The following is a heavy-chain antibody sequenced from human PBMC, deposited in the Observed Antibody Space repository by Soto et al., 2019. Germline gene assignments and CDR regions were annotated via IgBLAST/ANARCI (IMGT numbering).Heavy chain of an antibody. D-gene: IGHD3-10*01. CDR2: ISHTGST. CDR3: ARAVAPSFGTWFDP. J-gene: IGHJ5*02. V-gene: IGHV4-30-2*01. CDR1: GGSITSGNSYS. Sequence: SETLSLTCAVSGGSITSGNSYSWSWIRQPPGKGLEWIGSISHTGSTSYNPSLKSRLTMSVDKSKNQFSLRLSSVTAADMAVYYCARAVAPSFGTWFDPWGQGILVTVSS.